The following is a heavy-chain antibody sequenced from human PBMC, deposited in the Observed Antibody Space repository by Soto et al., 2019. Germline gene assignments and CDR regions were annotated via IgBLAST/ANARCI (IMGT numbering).Heavy chain of an antibody. Sequence: SETLSLTCTVSGGSISSGDHYWSWIRQPPGKGLEWIGYIYYSGSTYYNPSLKSRVTISVDTSKNQFSLKLSSVTAADTAVYYCARGGYYGSGSYPPYYGMDVWGQGTTVTVSS. D-gene: IGHD3-10*01. V-gene: IGHV4-30-4*01. CDR3: ARGGYYGSGSYPPYYGMDV. J-gene: IGHJ6*02. CDR1: GGSISSGDHY. CDR2: IYYSGST.